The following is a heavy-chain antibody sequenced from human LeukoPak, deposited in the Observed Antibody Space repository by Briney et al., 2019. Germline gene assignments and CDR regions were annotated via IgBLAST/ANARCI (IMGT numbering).Heavy chain of an antibody. V-gene: IGHV3-9*01. CDR1: GFTFNDYA. Sequence: GGSLRLSCAASGFTFNDYAMHWVRQAPGKGLEWVSGITWNGGSIGYVDSVKGRFTISRDNVKNSLYLQMNSLRAEDTALYYCARAETYYDILTGYSLFDYWGQGTLVTVSS. CDR3: ARAETYYDILTGYSLFDY. CDR2: ITWNGGSI. D-gene: IGHD3-9*01. J-gene: IGHJ4*02.